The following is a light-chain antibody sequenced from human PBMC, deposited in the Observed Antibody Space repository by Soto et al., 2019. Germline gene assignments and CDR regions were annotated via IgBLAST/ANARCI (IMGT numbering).Light chain of an antibody. CDR2: DAY. CDR1: QSISSW. J-gene: IGKJ1*01. CDR3: QQYNSYPT. V-gene: IGKV1-5*01. Sequence: DLQMTQSPSTLSASVGDRVTITCRASQSISSWLAWYQQKPGKAPKLLIYDAYRLESGVPSRFSGSGSETKFTITIRSPECDEFASYYCQQYNSYPTFGQGTKVEIK.